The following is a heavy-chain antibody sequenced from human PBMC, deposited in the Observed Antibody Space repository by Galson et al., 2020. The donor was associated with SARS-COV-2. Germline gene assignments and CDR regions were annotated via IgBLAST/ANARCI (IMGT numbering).Heavy chain of an antibody. J-gene: IGHJ4*01. D-gene: IGHD3-3*01. CDR2: ISAYEGKT. CDR1: GYTFTNYG. CDR3: ARDPGSSGFWGGYYPGPHFDY. V-gene: IGHV1-18*04. Sequence: ASVMVSCQASGYTFTNYGISWVRQAPGQGLEWMGWISAYEGKTNYAQIVQDRVTMTTDTSTNIAYMDLRSLTSDDTAIYYCARDPGSSGFWGGYYPGPHFDYWGHGTLVTVSS.